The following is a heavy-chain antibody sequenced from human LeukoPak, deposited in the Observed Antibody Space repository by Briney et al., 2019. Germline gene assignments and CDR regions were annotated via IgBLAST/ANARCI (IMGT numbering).Heavy chain of an antibody. CDR1: GGSFSGYF. Sequence: SETLSLTCAVYGGSFSGYFWTWIRQPPGKGLEWIGEINHSGSTNYNPSLKSRVTISVDSSNNQFSLKLSSVTAADTAVYYCARDRTGGPLFDCWGQGTLVTVSS. D-gene: IGHD4-23*01. V-gene: IGHV4-34*01. J-gene: IGHJ4*02. CDR2: INHSGST. CDR3: ARDRTGGPLFDC.